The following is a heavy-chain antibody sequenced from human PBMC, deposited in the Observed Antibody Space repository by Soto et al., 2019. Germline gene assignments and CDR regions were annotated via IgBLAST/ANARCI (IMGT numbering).Heavy chain of an antibody. D-gene: IGHD2-8*01. CDR3: AAARSNYYYYGMDV. CDR1: GFTFSSYG. Sequence: ESGGGVVQPGRSLRLSCAASGFTFSSYGMHWVRQAPGKGLEWVAVISYDGSNKYYADSVKGRFTISRDNSKNTLYLQMNSLRAEDTAVYYCAAARSNYYYYGMDVWGQGTTVTVSS. V-gene: IGHV3-30*03. J-gene: IGHJ6*02. CDR2: ISYDGSNK.